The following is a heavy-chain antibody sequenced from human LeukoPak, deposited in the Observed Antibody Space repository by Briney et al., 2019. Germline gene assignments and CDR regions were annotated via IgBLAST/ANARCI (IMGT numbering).Heavy chain of an antibody. J-gene: IGHJ4*02. CDR2: IYTSGST. Sequence: SQTLSLTCTVSGGSISSGSYYWRWLRQPAGKGLEWIVRIYTSGSTNYNPSLKSRVTISVDTSKNQFSLKLSSVTAADTAVYYCARVPRGGYSVTVDYWGQGTLVTVSS. V-gene: IGHV4-61*02. CDR1: GGSISSGSYY. D-gene: IGHD3-22*01. CDR3: ARVPRGGYSVTVDY.